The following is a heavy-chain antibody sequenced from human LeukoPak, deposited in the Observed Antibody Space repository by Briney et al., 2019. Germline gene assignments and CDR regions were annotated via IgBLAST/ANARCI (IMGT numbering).Heavy chain of an antibody. J-gene: IGHJ4*02. CDR3: ARDYCSSTSCLFDY. Sequence: GGSLRLSCAASGFTFSNYGMNWVRQAPGKGLEWVSRISGTGGTTFYADSVKGRFTISRDNSENTLYLQMNSLRAEDTAVYYCARDYCSSTSCLFDYWGQGTLVTVSS. D-gene: IGHD2-2*01. V-gene: IGHV3-23*01. CDR2: ISGTGGTT. CDR1: GFTFSNYG.